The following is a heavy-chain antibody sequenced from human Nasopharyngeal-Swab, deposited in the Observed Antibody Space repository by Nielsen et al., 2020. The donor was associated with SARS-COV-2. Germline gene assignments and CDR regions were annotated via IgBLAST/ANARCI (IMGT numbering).Heavy chain of an antibody. V-gene: IGHV3-73*01. CDR1: GFIFSDSA. Sequence: GGSLRLSFAASGFIFSDSAIHWVRQASGKGLEWVGRIRSKGNSYATEYAASVEGRFTISRDDSKNTAYLQMNSLITEDTAVYYCTRCGGSCYTGKDYWGQGTLVTVSS. CDR2: IRSKGNSYAT. J-gene: IGHJ4*02. D-gene: IGHD2-15*01. CDR3: TRCGGSCYTGKDY.